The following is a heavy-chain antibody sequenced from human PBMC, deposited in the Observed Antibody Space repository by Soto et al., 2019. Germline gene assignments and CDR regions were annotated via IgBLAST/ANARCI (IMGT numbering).Heavy chain of an antibody. CDR2: ISSDGDIT. J-gene: IGHJ5*02. CDR3: VKVSTFYDILTGYYSTNFFDP. Sequence: PXGSLRLSCSASGFTFSEYAMHWVRQAPGKGLQYVSTISSDGDITYYADSVKGRFTISRDNSNNTLYLQMNSLRPEDTAVYYCVKVSTFYDILTGYYSTNFFDPWGQGTLVTVSS. V-gene: IGHV3-64D*06. D-gene: IGHD3-9*01. CDR1: GFTFSEYA.